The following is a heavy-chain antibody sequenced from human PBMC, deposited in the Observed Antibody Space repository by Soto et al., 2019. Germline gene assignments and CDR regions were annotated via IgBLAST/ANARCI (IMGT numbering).Heavy chain of an antibody. CDR1: GYTFTSYD. J-gene: IGHJ4*02. D-gene: IGHD2-15*01. Sequence: QVQLVQSGAEVKKPGASVKVSCKASGYTFTSYDINWVRQATGQGLEWMGWMNPNSGNTGYAQKFQGSVTMTRNTSISTAYMELSSLRSEDTAVHYCARGVWGCSGGSCYLPDYWGQGTLVTVSS. CDR3: ARGVWGCSGGSCYLPDY. V-gene: IGHV1-8*01. CDR2: MNPNSGNT.